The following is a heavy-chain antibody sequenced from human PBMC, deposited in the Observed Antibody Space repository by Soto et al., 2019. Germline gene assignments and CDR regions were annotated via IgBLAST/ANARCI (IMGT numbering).Heavy chain of an antibody. Sequence: LRLSCAASXFTFSSYGMHWVRQAPGKGLEWVAVISYDGSNKYYADSVKGRFTISRDNSKNTLYLQMNSLRAEDTAVYYCANSGGAMFLGYYFDYWGREPLVTVSS. CDR3: ANSGGAMFLGYYFDY. CDR1: XFTFSSYG. V-gene: IGHV3-30*18. D-gene: IGHD3-10*02. J-gene: IGHJ4*02. CDR2: ISYDGSNK.